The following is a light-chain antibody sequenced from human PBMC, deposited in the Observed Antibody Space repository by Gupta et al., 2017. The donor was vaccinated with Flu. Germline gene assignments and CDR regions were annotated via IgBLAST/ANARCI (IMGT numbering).Light chain of an antibody. Sequence: QHVPTEPPSASAFLGALVKLTRCSRSGHSSYAIAWHQQQPEKGPRYLMKLNSDGRHSKGDGIPDRFSGSSSGAERYLTISSLQSEDGADYYCQTWGTGIPVFGGGTKLTVL. CDR1: SGHSSYA. J-gene: IGLJ3*02. V-gene: IGLV4-69*01. CDR2: LNSDGRH. CDR3: QTWGTGIPV.